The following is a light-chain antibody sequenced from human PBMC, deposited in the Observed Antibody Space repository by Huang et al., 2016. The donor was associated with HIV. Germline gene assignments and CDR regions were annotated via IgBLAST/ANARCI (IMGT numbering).Light chain of an antibody. CDR3: MQSIHLRT. Sequence: IVMTQTPLSLSVTPGQPATISCKSNQSLLLGDGKTYLYWYLQRAGQSPQPLIYEVSSRVSGVPDRFSGSGSGTDFTLKSSRVEAGDVGIYYCMQSIHLRTFGQGTKLEIK. CDR1: QSLLLGDGKTY. J-gene: IGKJ2*02. CDR2: EVS. V-gene: IGKV2-29*02.